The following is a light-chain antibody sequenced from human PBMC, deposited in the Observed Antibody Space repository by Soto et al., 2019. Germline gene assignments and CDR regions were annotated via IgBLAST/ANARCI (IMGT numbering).Light chain of an antibody. Sequence: EIVLTQSPGTLSVSPGERATLSCRASQNVSSNDAGWYQQKPGQTPRLLIFGAYTRASGIPGRFSGSGSGTEFTLTISSLQSEDFAVYYCQQYDNWRSFGQGTKVDIK. CDR3: QQYDNWRS. CDR2: GAY. J-gene: IGKJ1*01. CDR1: QNVSSN. V-gene: IGKV3-15*01.